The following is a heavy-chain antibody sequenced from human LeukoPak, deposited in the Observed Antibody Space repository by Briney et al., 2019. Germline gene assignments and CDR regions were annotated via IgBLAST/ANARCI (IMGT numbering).Heavy chain of an antibody. CDR3: AMLGYCSGGSCYYFDY. CDR1: GGTFSSYA. Sequence: ASVKVSCKASGGTFSSYAISRVRQAPGQGLEWMGRIIPIFGTANYAQKFQGRVTITADKSTSTAYMELSSLRSEDTAVYYCAMLGYCSGGSCYYFDYWGQGTLVTVSS. J-gene: IGHJ4*02. D-gene: IGHD2-15*01. V-gene: IGHV1-69*06. CDR2: IIPIFGTA.